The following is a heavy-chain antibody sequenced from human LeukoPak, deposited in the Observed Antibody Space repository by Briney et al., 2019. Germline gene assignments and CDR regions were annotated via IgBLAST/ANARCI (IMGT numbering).Heavy chain of an antibody. Sequence: SETLSLTCTVSGGSISSSSYYWGWIRQPPGKGLEWIGSIYYSGSTYYNPSLKNRVTISVDTSKNQFSLKLSSVTAADTAVYYCARADSGWYPRGMLHFQHWGQGTLIAVSS. D-gene: IGHD6-19*01. J-gene: IGHJ1*01. V-gene: IGHV4-39*07. CDR3: ARADSGWYPRGMLHFQH. CDR1: GGSISSSSYY. CDR2: IYYSGST.